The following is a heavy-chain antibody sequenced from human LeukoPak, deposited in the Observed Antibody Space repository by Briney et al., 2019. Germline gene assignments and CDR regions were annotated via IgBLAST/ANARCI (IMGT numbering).Heavy chain of an antibody. CDR1: GFTFSNSD. Sequence: GGSLRLSCAASGFTFSNSDMNWVRQAPGKGLEWVSSITTTSSYIYYADSVRGRFTISRDNAKNSLYLHMDSLRAEDTAVYYCARDDTGYFDYWGQGTLVTVSS. V-gene: IGHV3-21*01. CDR3: ARDDTGYFDY. D-gene: IGHD5-18*01. CDR2: ITTTSSYI. J-gene: IGHJ4*02.